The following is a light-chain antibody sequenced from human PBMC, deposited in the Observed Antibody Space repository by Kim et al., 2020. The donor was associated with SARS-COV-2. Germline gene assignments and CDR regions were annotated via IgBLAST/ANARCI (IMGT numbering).Light chain of an antibody. CDR1: QRTTS. J-gene: IGKJ5*01. CDR2: GAP. CDR3: QQYGSSPPIT. Sequence: WCPGERATLSCRASQRTTSLAWYQHRPGQALRLLIYGAPSRAIGIPDRCSGSVSGTDFTLTISRLEPEDLGVYYCQQYGSSPPITFGQGTRLEIK. V-gene: IGKV3-20*01.